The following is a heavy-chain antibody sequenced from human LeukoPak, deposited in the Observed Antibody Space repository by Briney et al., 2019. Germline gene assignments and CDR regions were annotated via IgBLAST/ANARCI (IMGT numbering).Heavy chain of an antibody. CDR1: GYSFTSYW. V-gene: IGHV5-51*01. J-gene: IGHJ6*03. CDR2: IYPGDSDT. Sequence: GESLKISCRGSGYSFTSYWIGWVRQMPGKGLEWMGIIYPGDSDTRYSPSFQGQVTISADKSISTAYLQWSSLKASDTTMYYYAPQKWQLVRYYYYYYMEVWGKGTPVTASS. D-gene: IGHD6-13*01. CDR3: APQKWQLVRYYYYYYMEV.